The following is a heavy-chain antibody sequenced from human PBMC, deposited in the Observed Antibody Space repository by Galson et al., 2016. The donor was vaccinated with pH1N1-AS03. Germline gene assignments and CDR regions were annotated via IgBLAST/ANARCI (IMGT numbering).Heavy chain of an antibody. CDR2: ISTTSSSI. CDR3: ARDGPPQGMSVAGSFDF. Sequence: SLRLSCAASGFPFSGYSMNWVRQAPGKGLEWVSFISTTSSSIYYADSVQGRFTIPRDNAKNSLFMQMNSLRDEETAGYYCARDGPPQGMSVAGSFDFWGQGTLVNVSS. D-gene: IGHD6-19*01. J-gene: IGHJ4*02. V-gene: IGHV3-21*01. CDR1: GFPFSGYS.